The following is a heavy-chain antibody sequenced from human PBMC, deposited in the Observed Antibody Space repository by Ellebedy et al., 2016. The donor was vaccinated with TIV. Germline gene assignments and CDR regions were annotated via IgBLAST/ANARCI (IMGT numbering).Heavy chain of an antibody. V-gene: IGHV1-2*02. J-gene: IGHJ4*02. Sequence: AASVKVSCKTPGYTFIDYHIHWVRQAPGQGLEWMGWINAKRGATIYVQKFHDRVTTTRDMSISTAFLEVTGLTSEDTAVYYCARNGVSGWSDFDYWGQGTLVTVSS. CDR2: INAKRGAT. CDR3: ARNGVSGWSDFDY. D-gene: IGHD6-19*01. CDR1: GYTFIDYH.